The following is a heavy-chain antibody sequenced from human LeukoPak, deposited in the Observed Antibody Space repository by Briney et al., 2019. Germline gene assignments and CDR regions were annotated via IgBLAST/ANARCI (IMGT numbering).Heavy chain of an antibody. CDR2: INPSGGST. CDR3: ARSYYDSGAFDI. J-gene: IGHJ3*02. D-gene: IGHD3-22*01. Sequence: ASVNASCKASGYTFTSYYMHWVRQAPGEVLGWKGIINPSGGSTSYAQKFQGRVTMTRDTSTSTVYMELSSLRSEDTAAYYCARSYYDSGAFDIWGQGTMVTVSS. CDR1: GYTFTSYY. V-gene: IGHV1-46*01.